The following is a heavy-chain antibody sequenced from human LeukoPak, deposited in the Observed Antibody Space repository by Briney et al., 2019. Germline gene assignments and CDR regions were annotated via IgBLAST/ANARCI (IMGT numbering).Heavy chain of an antibody. D-gene: IGHD2-15*01. J-gene: IGHJ5*02. CDR1: GFTFSSYE. CDR3: AKDLHIVVVVAAQSDP. Sequence: GGSLRLSCAASGFTFSSYEMNWVRQAPGKGLEWVSYISSSGSTIYYADSVKGRFTISRDNAKNSLYLQMNSLRAEDTAVYYCAKDLHIVVVVAAQSDPWGQGTLVTVSS. V-gene: IGHV3-48*03. CDR2: ISSSGSTI.